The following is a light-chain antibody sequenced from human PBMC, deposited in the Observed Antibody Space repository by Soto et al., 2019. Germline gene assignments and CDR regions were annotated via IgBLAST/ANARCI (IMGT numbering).Light chain of an antibody. CDR3: QPINSSPLT. V-gene: IGKV1-5*01. Sequence: DIQRTQSPSTLSASVGDRFTITCLASQSISSWLAWYQQKPGKAPNLLIYDASSLESGVPSRFSGSGSGTEFTLTISSLQPDDFATYYCQPINSSPLTVGGGTKVEIK. CDR1: QSISSW. CDR2: DAS. J-gene: IGKJ4*01.